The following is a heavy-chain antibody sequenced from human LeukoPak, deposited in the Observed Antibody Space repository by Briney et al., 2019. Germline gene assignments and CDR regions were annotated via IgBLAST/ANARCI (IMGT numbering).Heavy chain of an antibody. CDR1: GGSISSHY. D-gene: IGHD2-15*01. CDR3: ARGRAATFLDY. V-gene: IGHV4-59*11. CDR2: IYYSGST. Sequence: SETLSLTCTVSGGSISSHYWSWIRQPPGKGLEWIGYIYYSGSTNYNPSLKSRVTISVDTSKNQFSLKLSSVTAADTAVYYCARGRAATFLDYWGQGTLVTVTS. J-gene: IGHJ4*02.